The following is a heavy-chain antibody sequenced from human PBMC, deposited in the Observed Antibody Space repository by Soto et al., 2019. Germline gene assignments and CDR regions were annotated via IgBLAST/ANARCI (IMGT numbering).Heavy chain of an antibody. Sequence: GGSLRLSCAASGFTFSSYSMNWVRQAPGKGLEWVSYISSSSSTIYYADSVKGRFTISRDNAKNSLYLQMNSLRAEDTAVYYCMADTAAAGTPYWGQGPLVTVSS. CDR3: MADTAAAGTPY. J-gene: IGHJ4*02. V-gene: IGHV3-48*01. CDR2: ISSSSSTI. CDR1: GFTFSSYS. D-gene: IGHD6-13*01.